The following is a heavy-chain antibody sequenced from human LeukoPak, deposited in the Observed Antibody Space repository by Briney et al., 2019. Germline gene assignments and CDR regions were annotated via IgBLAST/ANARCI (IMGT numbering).Heavy chain of an antibody. D-gene: IGHD2-2*01. V-gene: IGHV1-69*04. Sequence: SVKVSCKASGGTFSSYGISWVRQAPGQGLEWMGRIIPILGIANYAQKFQGRVTITADKSTSTAYMELSSLRSEDTAVYYCARIGYCSSTSCSYSYFDLWGRGTLVTVSS. CDR1: GGTFSSYG. CDR3: ARIGYCSSTSCSYSYFDL. CDR2: IIPILGIA. J-gene: IGHJ2*01.